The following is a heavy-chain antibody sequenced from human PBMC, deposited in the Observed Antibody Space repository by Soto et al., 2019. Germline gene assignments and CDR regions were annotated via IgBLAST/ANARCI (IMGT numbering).Heavy chain of an antibody. Sequence: PGGSLRLSCAASGFTFSSYAMSWVRQAPGKGLEWVSAISGSGGSTYYADSVKRRFTISRDNSKNTLYLQMNSLRAEDTAVYYCAKDRRDYYDSSGYGTFDYWGQGTLVTVSS. V-gene: IGHV3-23*01. CDR1: GFTFSSYA. CDR3: AKDRRDYYDSSGYGTFDY. D-gene: IGHD3-22*01. CDR2: ISGSGGST. J-gene: IGHJ4*02.